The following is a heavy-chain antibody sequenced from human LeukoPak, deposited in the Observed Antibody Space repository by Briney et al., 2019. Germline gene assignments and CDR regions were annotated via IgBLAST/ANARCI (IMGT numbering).Heavy chain of an antibody. D-gene: IGHD1-14*01. Sequence: GGSLRLSCTASGFALSNHWMNWVRQAPGKGLEWVANIKQDGSAKYCVDSVKGRFTISRDNTKNSLYLQMNSLRAEDTAVYYCARDQVDRIWYFDYWGQGTLVTVSS. CDR1: GFALSNHW. CDR2: IKQDGSAK. CDR3: ARDQVDRIWYFDY. J-gene: IGHJ4*02. V-gene: IGHV3-7*01.